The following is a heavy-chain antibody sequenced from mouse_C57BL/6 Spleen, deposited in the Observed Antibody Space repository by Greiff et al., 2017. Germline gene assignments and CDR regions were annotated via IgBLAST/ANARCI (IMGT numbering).Heavy chain of an antibody. J-gene: IGHJ3*01. D-gene: IGHD2-3*01. CDR2: ISDGGSYT. CDR3: ARDGWLLSLFAY. V-gene: IGHV5-4*01. CDR1: GFTFSSYA. Sequence: EVKLMESGGGLVKPGGSLKLSCAASGFTFSSYAMSWVRQTPEKRLEWVATISDGGSYTYYPDNVKGRFTISRDNAKNNLYLQMSHLKSEDTAMYYCARDGWLLSLFAYWGQGTLVTVSA.